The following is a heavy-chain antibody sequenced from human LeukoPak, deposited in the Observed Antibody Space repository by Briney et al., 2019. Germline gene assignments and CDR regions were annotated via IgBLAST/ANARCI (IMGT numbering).Heavy chain of an antibody. CDR2: MKEDGGEI. CDR1: GFPFSNYW. V-gene: IGHV3-7*01. CDR3: ARDRGYSTSDN. D-gene: IGHD4-23*01. Sequence: PGGSLRLSCAASGFPFSNYWMSWVRQAPGKGLEWEANMKEDGGEINYVDSVKGRFTISRDNAKNSLYLHMNSLRVDDTAVYYCARDRGYSTSDNWGKGPLVTVPS. J-gene: IGHJ4*02.